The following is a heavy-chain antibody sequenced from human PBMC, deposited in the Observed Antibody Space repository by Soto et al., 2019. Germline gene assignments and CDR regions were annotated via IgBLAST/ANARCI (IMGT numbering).Heavy chain of an antibody. J-gene: IGHJ4*02. CDR1: GGSISSNY. CDR2: IYPSGMP. D-gene: IGHD5-18*01. Sequence: SETLSLTCTVSGGSISSNYWSWIRQPPGKGLEWIGYIYPSGMPFYNPSLRSRVTISIDRSNDQFSLNLKSVTAADTAVYYCARERGGYGLFDSWGQGTLVTVSS. CDR3: ARERGGYGLFDS. V-gene: IGHV4-30-2*01.